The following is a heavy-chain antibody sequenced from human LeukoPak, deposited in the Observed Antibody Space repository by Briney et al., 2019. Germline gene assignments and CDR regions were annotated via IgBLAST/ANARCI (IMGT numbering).Heavy chain of an antibody. J-gene: IGHJ4*02. V-gene: IGHV3-48*03. CDR1: GFTFSSYE. CDR3: AKVYRAIAAAGDFDY. D-gene: IGHD6-13*01. CDR2: ISSSGSTI. Sequence: GGSLRLSCAASGFTFSSYEMNWVRQAPGKGLEWVSYISSSGSTIYYADSVKGRFTISRDNSKNTLYLQMNSLRAEDTAVYYCAKVYRAIAAAGDFDYWGQGTLVTVSS.